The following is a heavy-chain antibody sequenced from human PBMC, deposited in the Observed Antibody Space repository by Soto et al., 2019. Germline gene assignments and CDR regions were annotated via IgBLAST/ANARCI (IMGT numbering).Heavy chain of an antibody. V-gene: IGHV3-33*01. CDR1: GFTFSSYG. D-gene: IGHD1-26*01. J-gene: IGHJ4*02. Sequence: GGSLRLSCAASGFTFSSYGMHWVRQAPGKGLEWVAVIWYDGSNKYYADSVKGRFTISRDNSKNTLYLQMNSLRAEDTAVYYCARDRGAYYFDYWGQGTLVTVSS. CDR2: IWYDGSNK. CDR3: ARDRGAYYFDY.